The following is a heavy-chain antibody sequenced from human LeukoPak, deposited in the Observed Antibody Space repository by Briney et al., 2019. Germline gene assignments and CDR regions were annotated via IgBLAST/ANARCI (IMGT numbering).Heavy chain of an antibody. J-gene: IGHJ4*02. Sequence: SETLSLTCSVSGVSISAYYWSWIRQPAGKGLEWIGRIYPGESIYASENTNYNPSLKSRVSMSGDMSKNQVSLKLRSVTAADTAVYYCARDPTTVTTIFDSWGQGTLVTVSS. CDR1: GVSISAYY. CDR2: IYPGESIYASENT. D-gene: IGHD4-17*01. CDR3: ARDPTTVTTIFDS. V-gene: IGHV4-4*07.